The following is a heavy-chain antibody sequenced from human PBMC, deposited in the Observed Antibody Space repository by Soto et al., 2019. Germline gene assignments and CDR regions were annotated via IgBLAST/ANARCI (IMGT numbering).Heavy chain of an antibody. CDR1: GGSFSGYY. J-gene: IGHJ6*03. V-gene: IGHV4-34*01. Sequence: SETLSLTCAVYGGSFSGYYWSWIRQPPEKGLEWIGEINHSGSTNYNPSLKSRVTISVDTSKSQFSLRLSSVTAADTAVYYCARERYSSSRYSDYSYYMDVWGKGTTVTVSS. D-gene: IGHD6-13*01. CDR3: ARERYSSSRYSDYSYYMDV. CDR2: INHSGST.